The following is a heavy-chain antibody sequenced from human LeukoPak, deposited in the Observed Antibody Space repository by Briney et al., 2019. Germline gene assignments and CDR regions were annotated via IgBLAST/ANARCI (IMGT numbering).Heavy chain of an antibody. D-gene: IGHD6-19*01. CDR2: KRNKANSYTT. Sequence: GGSLRLSCAASGFTFSDHYMDWVRQAPGKGLEWVGRKRNKANSYTTEYAASVKGRFTISRDDSKNTLYLQMNSLKTEDTAVYYCTTYFSSGWSMGDFDYWGQGTLVTVSS. CDR3: TTYFSSGWSMGDFDY. CDR1: GFTFSDHY. J-gene: IGHJ4*02. V-gene: IGHV3-72*01.